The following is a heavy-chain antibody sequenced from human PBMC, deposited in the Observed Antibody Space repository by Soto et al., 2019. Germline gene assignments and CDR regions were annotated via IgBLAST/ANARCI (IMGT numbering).Heavy chain of an antibody. Sequence: QLQLQESGSGLVKPSQTLSLTCTVSGDSITTGSYSWSWIRQAPGKGREWIGNSHVSGYTSFNTSLMVRDSLSGAPSKNQSSLNAMSVTAADTAVYYWARGGALRPNAHVPLDTWGQGRLVTVSS. CDR1: GDSITTGSYS. CDR3: ARGGALRPNAHVPLDT. V-gene: IGHV4-30-2*01. D-gene: IGHD1-1*01. CDR2: SHVSGYT. J-gene: IGHJ4*02.